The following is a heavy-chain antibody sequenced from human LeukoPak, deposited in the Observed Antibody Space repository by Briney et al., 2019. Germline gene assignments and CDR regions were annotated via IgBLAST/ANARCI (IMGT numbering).Heavy chain of an antibody. CDR2: IYYNGNT. CDR3: ARRFYYGSGANDY. Sequence: SETLSLTCSVSGDSIDSNLYYWGWIRQPPEKGLEWIGTIYYNGNTYYNPSLKSRVTISIDTSKNQFSLKMNSVIAADTAVYYCARRFYYGSGANDYWGQGTLVTVSS. D-gene: IGHD3-10*01. CDR1: GDSIDSNLYY. J-gene: IGHJ4*02. V-gene: IGHV4-39*01.